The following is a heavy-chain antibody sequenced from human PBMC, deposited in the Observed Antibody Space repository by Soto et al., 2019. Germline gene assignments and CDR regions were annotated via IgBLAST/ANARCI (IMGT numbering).Heavy chain of an antibody. D-gene: IGHD2-8*02. CDR3: VRGVLGPGDYYYGMDV. V-gene: IGHV3-13*01. CDR1: GFTFNNYD. Sequence: GGSLRLSCAASGFTFNNYDMHWVRQATGKGLEWLSGIGAAGDTYYPGAVNGRFTISRDNARNSLYLQMNSLSAADTAVYYCVRGVLGPGDYYYGMDVWGQGTTVTVSS. CDR2: IGAAGDT. J-gene: IGHJ6*02.